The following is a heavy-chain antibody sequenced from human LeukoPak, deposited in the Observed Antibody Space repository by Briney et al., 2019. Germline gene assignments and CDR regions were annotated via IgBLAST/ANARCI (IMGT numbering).Heavy chain of an antibody. CDR3: ARVARQVGWYAHLLFY. CDR1: GYTFTSYY. J-gene: IGHJ4*02. Sequence: ASVKVSCKASGYTFTSYYMHWVRQAPGQGLEWMGIINPSGGSTSYAQKFQGRVTMTRDTSTSTVYMELSSLRSEDTAVYYCARVARQVGWYAHLLFYWGQGTLVTVSS. V-gene: IGHV1-46*01. CDR2: INPSGGST. D-gene: IGHD6-19*01.